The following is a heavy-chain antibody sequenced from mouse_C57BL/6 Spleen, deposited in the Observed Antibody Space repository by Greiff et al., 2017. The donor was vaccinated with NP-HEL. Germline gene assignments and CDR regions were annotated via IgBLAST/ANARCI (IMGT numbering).Heavy chain of an antibody. V-gene: IGHV5-16*01. CDR2: INYDGSST. D-gene: IGHD1-1*01. CDR3: ARDRGLGGSSSYAMDY. J-gene: IGHJ4*01. CDR1: GFTFSDYY. Sequence: EVKVVESEGGLVQPGSSMKLSCTASGFTFSDYYMAWVRQVPEKGLEWVANINYDGSSTYYLDSLKSRFIISRDNAKNILYLQMSSLKSEDTATYYCARDRGLGGSSSYAMDYWGQGTSVTVSS.